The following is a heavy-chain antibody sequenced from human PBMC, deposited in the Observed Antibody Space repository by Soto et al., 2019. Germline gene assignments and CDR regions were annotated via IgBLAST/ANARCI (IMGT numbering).Heavy chain of an antibody. CDR3: AAVVSLAVAGNY. CDR1: GFTFSSYS. Sequence: PGGSLRLSCAASGFTFSSYSMSWVRQAPGKGLEWVSAISGSGGSTYYADSVKGRFTISRGNSKNTLYLQMNSLRSEDTAVYYCAAVVSLAVAGNYWGQGTLVTVSS. D-gene: IGHD6-19*01. J-gene: IGHJ4*02. V-gene: IGHV3-23*01. CDR2: ISGSGGST.